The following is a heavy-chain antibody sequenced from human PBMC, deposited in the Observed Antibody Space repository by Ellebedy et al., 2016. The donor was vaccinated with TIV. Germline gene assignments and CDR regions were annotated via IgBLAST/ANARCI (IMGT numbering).Heavy chain of an antibody. D-gene: IGHD6-13*01. CDR3: ARFPLAAGGFDY. CDR1: GTSVSFYY. V-gene: IGHV4-59*02. Sequence: MPSETLSLTCSVSGTSVSFYYRSWIRQPPGKGLEWVGYFYYSVSTYYNPSLKSRVTISIDTSKNHFSLELSSVTAADTAVYYCARFPLAAGGFDYWGQGTLVTVSS. CDR2: FYYSVST. J-gene: IGHJ4*02.